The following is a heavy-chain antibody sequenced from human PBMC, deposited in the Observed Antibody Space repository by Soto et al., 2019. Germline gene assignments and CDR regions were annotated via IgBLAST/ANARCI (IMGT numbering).Heavy chain of an antibody. Sequence: ASVKVSCKASGGTFSSYAISWVRQAPGQGLEWMGGIIPIFGTANYAQKFQGRVTITADESTSTAYMELSSLRSEDTAVYYCAIDPPLLSPSAYYYYYGMDVWGQGTTVTVSS. V-gene: IGHV1-69*13. J-gene: IGHJ6*02. CDR3: AIDPPLLSPSAYYYYYGMDV. D-gene: IGHD3-10*01. CDR2: IIPIFGTA. CDR1: GGTFSSYA.